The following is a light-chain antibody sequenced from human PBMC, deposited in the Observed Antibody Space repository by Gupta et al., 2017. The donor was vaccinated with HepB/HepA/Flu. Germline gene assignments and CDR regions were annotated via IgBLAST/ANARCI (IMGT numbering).Light chain of an antibody. V-gene: IGLV2-23*02. Sequence: QYALTQPASVSGSPGQSITISCTGTSSDVGSYNLVSWYQQHPGKAPKLMIYEVSKRPSGVSNRFSGSKSGNTASLTISGLQAEDEADYYCGSYEGSRTSFEVFGTGTKLTVL. CDR3: GSYEGSRTSFEV. J-gene: IGLJ1*01. CDR2: EVS. CDR1: SSDVGSYNL.